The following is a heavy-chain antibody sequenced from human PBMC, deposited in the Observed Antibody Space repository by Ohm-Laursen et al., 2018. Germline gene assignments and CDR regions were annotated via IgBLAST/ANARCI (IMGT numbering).Heavy chain of an antibody. V-gene: IGHV3-23*01. J-gene: IGHJ3*02. Sequence: SLRLSCAATGFTFSSYAMSWVRQAPGKGLEWVSAISGSGGSTYYADSVKGRFTISRDNAKNSLYLQMNSLRAEDTAVYYCARDGGSYQDDVFDIWGQGTMVTVSS. D-gene: IGHD3-16*01. CDR1: GFTFSSYA. CDR2: ISGSGGST. CDR3: ARDGGSYQDDVFDI.